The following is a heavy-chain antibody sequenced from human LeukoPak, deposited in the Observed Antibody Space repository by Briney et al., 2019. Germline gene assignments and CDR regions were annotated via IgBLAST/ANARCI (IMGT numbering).Heavy chain of an antibody. CDR2: VYSGGGT. J-gene: IGHJ4*02. V-gene: IGHV3-53*01. D-gene: IGHD3-22*01. CDR1: GFTFSSSY. Sequence: GASLRLSCAASGFTFSSSYMTWVRQAPGKGLEWVSVVYSGGGTYYADSVKGRFTISRDNSKNTLYLQMNSLRAEDTAVYYCARDYDSSGYYLVWGQGTLVTVSS. CDR3: ARDYDSSGYYLV.